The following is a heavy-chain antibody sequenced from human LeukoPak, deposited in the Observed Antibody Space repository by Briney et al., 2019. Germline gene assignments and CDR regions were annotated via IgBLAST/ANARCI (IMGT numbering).Heavy chain of an antibody. J-gene: IGHJ4*02. CDR1: GLTFSNFK. D-gene: IGHD1-7*01. Sequence: GGSLRLSCAVSGLTFSNFKMNWVRQAPGKGLEWVSYISDSGRTTFYADSVKGRFTTSRDNAKNSLYLQMSSLRAEDTAVYYCARMNYISSGWGAPFDYWGQGTLVTVSS. CDR2: ISDSGRTT. CDR3: ARMNYISSGWGAPFDY. V-gene: IGHV3-48*03.